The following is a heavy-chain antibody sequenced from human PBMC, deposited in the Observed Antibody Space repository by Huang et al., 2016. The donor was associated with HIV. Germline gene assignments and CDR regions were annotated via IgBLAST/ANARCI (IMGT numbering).Heavy chain of an antibody. CDR2: ISNDGRNK. Sequence: QLQLVQSGGGVVQPGRSLRLSCVASGFTFSDYGIHWVRQPPGEGLEWVAVISNDGRNKYYADSVKGRFTIFRDKSKSTLYLQMNSLRAEDTAVYYCAKTYYYDSGGYDAFDVWGQGTMVTVSS. V-gene: IGHV3-30*18. J-gene: IGHJ3*01. CDR1: GFTFSDYG. D-gene: IGHD3-22*01. CDR3: AKTYYYDSGGYDAFDV.